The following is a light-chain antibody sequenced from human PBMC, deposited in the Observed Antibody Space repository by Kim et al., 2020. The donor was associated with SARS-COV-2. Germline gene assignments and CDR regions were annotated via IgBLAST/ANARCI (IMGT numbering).Light chain of an antibody. CDR3: QQFNNYLVT. Sequence: SASIGDRVTIACRAHQGISSALGWYQQKPGTAPKLLIYDASSLESGVPSRVSGSGSGTDFTLTLSSLQPEDFATYYCQQFNNYLVTFGQGTKLEI. CDR1: QGISSA. CDR2: DAS. V-gene: IGKV1D-13*01. J-gene: IGKJ2*01.